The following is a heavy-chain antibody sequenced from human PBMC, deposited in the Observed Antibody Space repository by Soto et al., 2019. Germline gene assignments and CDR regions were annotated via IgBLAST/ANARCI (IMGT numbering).Heavy chain of an antibody. CDR1: GFNVMSYW. D-gene: IGHD3-16*01. Sequence: GGSLRFSCAVSGFNVMSYWMSWVRQAPGKGLEWVASVKEDGSELYYLHSVRGRFSISRDSAGNALHLTMNYLSAEDTGVYFCARDIGFDYVNWGQGIPVTVSS. V-gene: IGHV3-7*01. J-gene: IGHJ4*02. CDR2: VKEDGSEL. CDR3: ARDIGFDYVN.